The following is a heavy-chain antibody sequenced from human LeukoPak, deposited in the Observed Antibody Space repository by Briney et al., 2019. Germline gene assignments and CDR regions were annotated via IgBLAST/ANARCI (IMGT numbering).Heavy chain of an antibody. J-gene: IGHJ4*02. V-gene: IGHV3-21*01. CDR1: GFTFRSYS. CDR2: IDPSSTYI. D-gene: IGHD3-16*01. Sequence: PGGSLRLSCAASGFTFRSYSMNWVRQAPGKGLEWVSAIDPSSTYIYYADSVKGRFTISRDNAKNSLYLQMDSLRAEDTAVYYCARDRIGGEEYWGQGTLVTVSS. CDR3: ARDRIGGEEY.